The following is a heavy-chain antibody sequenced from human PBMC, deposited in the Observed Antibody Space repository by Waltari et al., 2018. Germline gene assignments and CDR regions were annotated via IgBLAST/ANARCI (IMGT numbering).Heavy chain of an antibody. CDR2: ISGSGGST. CDR3: AKVGVSYYDSRGGPYYYYYYMDV. V-gene: IGHV3-23*04. D-gene: IGHD3-22*01. CDR1: GFTFSSYA. Sequence: EVQLVESGGGLVQPGGSLRLSCAASGFTFSSYAMSWVRQAPGKGLEWVSAISGSGGSTYYADSVKGRFTISRDNSKNTLYLQMNSLRAEDTAVYYCAKVGVSYYDSRGGPYYYYYYMDVWGKGTTVTVSS. J-gene: IGHJ6*03.